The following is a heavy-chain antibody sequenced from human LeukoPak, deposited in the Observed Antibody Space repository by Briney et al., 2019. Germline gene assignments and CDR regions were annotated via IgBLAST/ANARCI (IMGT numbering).Heavy chain of an antibody. CDR1: GGSISSYY. V-gene: IGHV4-59*12. CDR2: IYYSGST. D-gene: IGHD1-1*01. J-gene: IGHJ5*02. Sequence: SETLSLTCTVSGGSISSYYWSWIRQPPGKGLEWIGCIYYSGSTYYNPSLKSRVTVSVDTSKNQFSLTLNSVTAADTAVYYCARDSMRIQTGTTPWGQGTLVTVSS. CDR3: ARDSMRIQTGTTP.